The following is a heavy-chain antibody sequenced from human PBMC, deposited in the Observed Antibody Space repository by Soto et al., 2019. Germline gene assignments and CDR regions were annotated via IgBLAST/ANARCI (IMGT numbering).Heavy chain of an antibody. V-gene: IGHV4-39*01. CDR3: ARSYYYDSSGYYYFYWFDP. CDR1: GGSISSSSYY. CDR2: IYYSGST. J-gene: IGHJ5*02. D-gene: IGHD3-22*01. Sequence: PSETLSLTCTVSGGSISSSSYYWGWIRQPPGQGLEWIGSIYYSGSTYYNPSLKSRVTISVGTSKNQFSLKLSSVTAAATAVYYCARSYYYDSSGYYYFYWFDPWGQGTLVTVSS.